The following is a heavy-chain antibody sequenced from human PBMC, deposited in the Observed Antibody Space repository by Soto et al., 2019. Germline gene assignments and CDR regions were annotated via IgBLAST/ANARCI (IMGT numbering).Heavy chain of an antibody. Sequence: VGSLRLSCAASGFTFSSYGMHWVRQAPGKGLEWVAVISYDGSNKYYADSVKGRFTISRDNSKNTLYLQMNSLRAEDTAVYYCAKDHLVVVVAAPDYWGQGTLVTVSS. V-gene: IGHV3-30*18. J-gene: IGHJ4*02. CDR2: ISYDGSNK. CDR3: AKDHLVVVVAAPDY. D-gene: IGHD2-15*01. CDR1: GFTFSSYG.